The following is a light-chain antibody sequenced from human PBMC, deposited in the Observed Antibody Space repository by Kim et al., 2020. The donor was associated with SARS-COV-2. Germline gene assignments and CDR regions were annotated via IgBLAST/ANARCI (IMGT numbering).Light chain of an antibody. Sequence: SASVGDRVTITCRASQNIRNYLNWYQQIPGKAPKLLIYSASSLRTGVPSRFSGSGSGTDFTLTISSLQPEDSATYYCQQSYSTPYTFGQGTKLEI. J-gene: IGKJ2*01. CDR3: QQSYSTPYT. V-gene: IGKV1-39*01. CDR1: QNIRNY. CDR2: SAS.